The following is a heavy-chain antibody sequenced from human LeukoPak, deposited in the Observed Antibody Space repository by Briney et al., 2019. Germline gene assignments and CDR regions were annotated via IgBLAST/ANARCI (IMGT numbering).Heavy chain of an antibody. CDR1: GFTVSSNY. CDR2: IYSGGST. J-gene: IGHJ4*02. Sequence: TGGSLRLSCAASGFTVSSNYMNWVRQAPGKGLEWVSVIYSGGSTYYADCVNGRFTISRDNSKNTLYLQMNSLRAEDTAVYYCARGSSKWGLSLFDYWGQGTLVTVS. V-gene: IGHV3-53*01. CDR3: ARGSSKWGLSLFDY. D-gene: IGHD1-26*01.